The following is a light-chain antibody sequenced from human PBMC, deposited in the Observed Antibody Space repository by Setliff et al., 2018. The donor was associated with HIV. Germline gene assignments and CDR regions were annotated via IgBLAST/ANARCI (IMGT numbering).Light chain of an antibody. Sequence: QSVLTQSASVSGSPGQSITISCTGSSSDVGGYNYVSWFQQYPGKAPKLMIYEVNNRPSGVSDRFSGSKSGNTASLTISGLQAEDEADYYCSSYTSSSTYVFGTGTKSPS. CDR1: SSDVGGYNY. CDR2: EVN. CDR3: SSYTSSSTYV. V-gene: IGLV2-14*01. J-gene: IGLJ1*01.